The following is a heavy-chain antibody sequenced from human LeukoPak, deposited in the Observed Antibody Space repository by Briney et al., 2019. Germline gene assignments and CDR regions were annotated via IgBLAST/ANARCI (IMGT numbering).Heavy chain of an antibody. J-gene: IGHJ5*02. V-gene: IGHV4-38-2*02. CDR3: ARGRQNSRYNWNYVRWFDP. CDR1: GYSMTSGYY. Sequence: SETLSLTCTVSGYSMTSGYYWGWIRQPPGKGLEWIGTIYHSGTTYYSPSLKSRVTISVDTSKNQFSLKLSSVTAADTAVYYCARGRQNSRYNWNYVRWFDPWGQGTLVTVSS. D-gene: IGHD1-7*01. CDR2: IYHSGTT.